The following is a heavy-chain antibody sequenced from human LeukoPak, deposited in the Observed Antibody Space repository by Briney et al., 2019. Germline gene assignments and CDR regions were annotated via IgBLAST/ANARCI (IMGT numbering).Heavy chain of an antibody. J-gene: IGHJ6*03. CDR2: MNPKSGNT. CDR3: ARGRGGKKIFGVVSVGYYYMDV. V-gene: IGHV1-8*03. CDR1: GYTFTSYN. D-gene: IGHD3-3*01. Sequence: ASVKVSCKASGYTFTSYNINWVRQATGQGLERMGWMNPKSGNTGYAQKFQGRVTITRNTSISTAYMELSSLRYKDTTEDYCARGRGGKKIFGVVSVGYYYMDVWGKGTTVTVSS.